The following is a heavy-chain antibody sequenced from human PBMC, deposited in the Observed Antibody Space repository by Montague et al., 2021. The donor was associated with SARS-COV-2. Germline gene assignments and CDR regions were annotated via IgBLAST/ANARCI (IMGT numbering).Heavy chain of an antibody. CDR3: VSQEGSIY. V-gene: IGHV3-21*01. CDR2: ISSSSSYI. Sequence: SLRLSCAASGFTFSSYSMNWVRQAPGKGLEWVSSISSSSSYIYYADSVKGRFTNSRDNAKNSLYLQMNSLRAEDTAVYYCVSQEGSIYWGQGTLVTVSS. CDR1: GFTFSSYS. D-gene: IGHD2/OR15-2a*01. J-gene: IGHJ4*02.